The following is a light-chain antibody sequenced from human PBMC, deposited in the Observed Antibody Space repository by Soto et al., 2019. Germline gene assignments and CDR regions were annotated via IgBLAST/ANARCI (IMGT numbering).Light chain of an antibody. CDR2: GAT. V-gene: IGKV3-15*01. CDR1: QSVRSN. Sequence: EILMTQSPATLSVSPGERATLSCRASQSVRSNLAWYQQKPGQAPRLLIFGATTRATGMPARFSGSGSGTEFTLTISSLQSEDFAVYYCQHYNSYSEAFGQGTKVELK. CDR3: QHYNSYSEA. J-gene: IGKJ1*01.